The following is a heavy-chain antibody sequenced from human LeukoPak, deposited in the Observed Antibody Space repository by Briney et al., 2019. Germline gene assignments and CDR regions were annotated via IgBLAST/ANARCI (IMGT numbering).Heavy chain of an antibody. CDR1: GYTFTGYY. D-gene: IGHD3-22*01. Sequence: GASVKVSCKASGYTFTGYYMHWVRQAPGQGLEWMGWINPNSGGTNYAQKFQGRVTMTTDTSTSTAYMELRSLRSDDTAVYYCASSPRYYYDSSGYFFDYWGQGTLVTVSS. V-gene: IGHV1-2*02. CDR2: INPNSGGT. CDR3: ASSPRYYYDSSGYFFDY. J-gene: IGHJ4*02.